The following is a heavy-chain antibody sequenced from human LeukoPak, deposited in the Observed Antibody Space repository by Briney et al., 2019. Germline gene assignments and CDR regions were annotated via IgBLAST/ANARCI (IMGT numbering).Heavy chain of an antibody. D-gene: IGHD3-16*01. CDR2: IWYDGSNK. Sequence: GGSLRLSCAASGFTFSNYGMHWVRQAPGKGLEWVAVIWYDGSNKYYADSVKGRFTISRDNSKNTLYLQMNSLRAEDTAVYYGVRLGVAENINTCSAPGGGGTLVTVS. J-gene: IGHJ4*02. V-gene: IGHV3-33*01. CDR3: VRLGVAENINTCSAP. CDR1: GFTFSNYG.